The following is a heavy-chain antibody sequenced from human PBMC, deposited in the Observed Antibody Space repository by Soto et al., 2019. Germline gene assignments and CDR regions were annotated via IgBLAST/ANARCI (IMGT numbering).Heavy chain of an antibody. Sequence: SLRLSCAASVFTFSNYGVHWVRQAPGKGLEWVAIISDDGSSKYYADSVKGRFTISRDNSKNTVYLQMNSLRAEDTALYFCAKDSRGFRGYPAYWGQGTLVTVS. J-gene: IGHJ4*02. D-gene: IGHD5-12*01. CDR3: AKDSRGFRGYPAY. CDR1: VFTFSNYG. CDR2: ISDDGSSK. V-gene: IGHV3-30*18.